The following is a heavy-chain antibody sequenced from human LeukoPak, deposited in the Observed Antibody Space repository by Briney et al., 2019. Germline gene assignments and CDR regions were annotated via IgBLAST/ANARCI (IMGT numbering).Heavy chain of an antibody. J-gene: IGHJ6*02. CDR3: ARDLKEIPYDSWSGYYTEHYYYYGMDV. Sequence: SETLSLTCTVSGGSVSSGSYYWSWIRQPPGKGLEWIGYIYYSGSTNYNPSLKSRVTISVDTSKNQFSLKLSSVTAADTAVYYCARDLKEIPYDSWSGYYTEHYYYYGMDVWGQGTTVTVSS. V-gene: IGHV4-61*01. CDR1: GGSVSSGSYY. D-gene: IGHD3-3*01. CDR2: IYYSGST.